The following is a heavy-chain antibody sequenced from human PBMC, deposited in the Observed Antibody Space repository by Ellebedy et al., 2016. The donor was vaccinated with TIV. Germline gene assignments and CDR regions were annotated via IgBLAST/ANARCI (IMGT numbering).Heavy chain of an antibody. CDR1: GLTFSRCW. CDR2: IKEDGTEW. J-gene: IGHJ4*02. Sequence: GGSLRLSXAVSGLTFSRCWMTWVRQAPGKGLEWVANIKEDGTEWYYVDSVKGRFTISRDNAQNSLSLQMNSLRAEDTALYYCARIVEGSSHFDYWGQGTLVTVS. D-gene: IGHD6-13*01. CDR3: ARIVEGSSHFDY. V-gene: IGHV3-7*03.